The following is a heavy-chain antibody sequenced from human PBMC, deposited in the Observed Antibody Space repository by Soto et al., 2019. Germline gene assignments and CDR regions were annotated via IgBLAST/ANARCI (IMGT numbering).Heavy chain of an antibody. CDR2: ISFDGSNK. D-gene: IGHD6-6*01. CDR1: GFIFSSYG. V-gene: IGHV3-30*03. CDR3: ARVEYTSSLYRMDV. Sequence: GGYLRDSYAASGFIFSSYGMHGVRQAPGKGLERVAVISFDGSNKYYADSVKGRVTISRDNSKNTLYLQMNSLSAEDTAVYYCARVEYTSSLYRMDVWGLWTTLTSSS. J-gene: IGHJ6*02.